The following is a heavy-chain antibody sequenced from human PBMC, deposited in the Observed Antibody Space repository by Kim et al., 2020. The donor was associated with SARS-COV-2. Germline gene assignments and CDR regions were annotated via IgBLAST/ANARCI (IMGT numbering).Heavy chain of an antibody. CDR2: ISGQGGST. J-gene: IGHJ4*02. CDR1: GFMFSTYA. Sequence: GGSLRLSCTASGFMFSTYAMHWVRQAPGKGLEYVSTISGQGGSTYYADSVRGRFTISRDNSKNTLYLQMDSLKTEDMAVYYCARDTWQRDESWCPFGYWGQGTLVTVSS. V-gene: IGHV3-64*02. CDR3: ARDTWQRDESWCPFGY. D-gene: IGHD2-8*01.